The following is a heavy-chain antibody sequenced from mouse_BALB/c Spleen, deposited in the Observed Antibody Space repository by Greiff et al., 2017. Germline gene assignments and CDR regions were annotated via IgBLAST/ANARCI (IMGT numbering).Heavy chain of an antibody. J-gene: IGHJ4*01. V-gene: IGHV5-9-4*01. CDR2: ISSGGSYT. CDR1: GFTFSSYA. D-gene: IGHD2-4*01. Sequence: EVKLMESGGGLVKPGGSLKLSCAASGFTFSSYAMSWVRQSPEKRLEWVAEISSGGSYTYYPDTVTGRFTISRDNAKNTLYLEMSSLRSEDTAMYYCARVIYYDYDGRAMDYWGQGTSVTVSS. CDR3: ARVIYYDYDGRAMDY.